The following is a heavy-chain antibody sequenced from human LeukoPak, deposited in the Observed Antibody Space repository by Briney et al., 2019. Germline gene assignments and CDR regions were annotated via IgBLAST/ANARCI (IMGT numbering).Heavy chain of an antibody. Sequence: TSETLSLTCAVYGGSFSGYYWSWIRQPPGKGLEWIGYVFTTGTTYYNPSLNSRVTISLDMSKNQFFLKLRSVTAADTAVYFCVRGVTRGYIYADWGQGTLVTVSS. CDR3: VRGVTRGYIYAD. V-gene: IGHV4-34*12. J-gene: IGHJ4*02. D-gene: IGHD5-18*01. CDR1: GGSFSGYY. CDR2: VFTTGTT.